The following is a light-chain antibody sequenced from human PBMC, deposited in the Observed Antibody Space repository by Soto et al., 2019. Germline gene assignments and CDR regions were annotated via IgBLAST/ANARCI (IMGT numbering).Light chain of an antibody. V-gene: IGLV2-8*01. CDR2: EVV. J-gene: IGLJ1*01. CDR1: KNNIGVYDF. Sequence: QSVLTQPPSASGSSGQSDTISCPGTKNNIGVYDFVSWYQHHPGKAPRLIIYEVVQRPSGVPDRFSGSKSGNTASLTVSGLQAADEADYFCKSYAGSNTYVFGSGTKVTVL. CDR3: KSYAGSNTYV.